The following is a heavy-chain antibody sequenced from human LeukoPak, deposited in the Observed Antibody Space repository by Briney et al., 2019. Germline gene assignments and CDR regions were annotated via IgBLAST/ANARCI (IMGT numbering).Heavy chain of an antibody. CDR3: AREGRTYYDFWSGYSYAFDI. Sequence: PGGSLRLSCAASGFTFSSYAMSWVRQAPGKGLEWVANIRQDGSEKYYVDSVKGRFTISRDNAKNSLYLQMNSLRAEDTAVYYCAREGRTYYDFWSGYSYAFDIWGQGTMVTVSS. CDR2: IRQDGSEK. V-gene: IGHV3-7*01. D-gene: IGHD3-3*01. CDR1: GFTFSSYA. J-gene: IGHJ3*02.